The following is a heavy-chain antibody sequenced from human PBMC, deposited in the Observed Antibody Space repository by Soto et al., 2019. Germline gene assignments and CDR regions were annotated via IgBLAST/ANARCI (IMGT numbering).Heavy chain of an antibody. J-gene: IGHJ4*02. CDR3: ARQGLRES. V-gene: IGHV4-39*01. Sequence: SETLSLTCTVSGGSISSSSYYWGWIRQPPGKGLEWIGSIYYSGSTYYNPSLKSRVTISVDTSKNQFSLKLSSVTAADTAVYYCARQGLRESWGQGNLVT. D-gene: IGHD1-26*01. CDR1: GGSISSSSYY. CDR2: IYYSGST.